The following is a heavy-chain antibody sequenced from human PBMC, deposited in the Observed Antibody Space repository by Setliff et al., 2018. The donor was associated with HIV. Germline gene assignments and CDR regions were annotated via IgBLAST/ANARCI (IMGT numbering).Heavy chain of an antibody. CDR3: ARDGGSSGWYFVLGYSDY. CDR1: GGSTDSGSYY. J-gene: IGHJ4*02. CDR2: MYYTGST. D-gene: IGHD6-19*01. V-gene: IGHV4-39*02. Sequence: PSETLSLTCTVSGGSTDSGSYYWAWIRQPPGKGLEWIVRMYYTGSTYYNPSPKSRVTISIDTSKNQFTLKLNSVTAADTAMYYCARDGGSSGWYFVLGYSDYWGPGTLVTVSS.